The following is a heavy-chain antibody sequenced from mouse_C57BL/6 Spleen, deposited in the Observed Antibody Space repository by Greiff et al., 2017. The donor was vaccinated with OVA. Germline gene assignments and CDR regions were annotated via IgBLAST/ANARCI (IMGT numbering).Heavy chain of an antibody. CDR3: APSTMVTKNYARDY. V-gene: IGHV1-26*01. D-gene: IGHD2-1*01. J-gene: IGHJ4*01. CDR2: INPNNGGT. CDR1: GYTFTDYY. Sequence: VQLQQSGPELVKPGASVKISCKASGYTFTDYYMNWVKQSHGKSLEWIGDINPNNGGTSYNQQFKGKATLTVAKSSSTAYMELRSLTSEDSAVYDGAPSTMVTKNYARDYWGQGTSVTVSS.